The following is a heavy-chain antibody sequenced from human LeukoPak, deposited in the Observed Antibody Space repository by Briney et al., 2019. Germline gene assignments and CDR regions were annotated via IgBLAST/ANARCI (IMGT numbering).Heavy chain of an antibody. D-gene: IGHD4-17*01. CDR2: INPNSGVT. J-gene: IGHJ4*02. CDR3: ARDSFYGDSRSLHFDS. V-gene: IGHV1-2*02. CDR1: GYTFTGHY. Sequence: EASVNVSCKASGYTFTGHYMHWVRQAPGQGLEWMGWINPNSGVTNYAQKFRGRVTMTRDTSISTVYMELSGLTSDDTAVYYCARDSFYGDSRSLHFDSWGQGTLVTVSS.